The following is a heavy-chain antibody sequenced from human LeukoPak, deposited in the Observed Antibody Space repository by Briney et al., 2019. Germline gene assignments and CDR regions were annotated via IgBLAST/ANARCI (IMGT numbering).Heavy chain of an antibody. V-gene: IGHV4-39*01. Sequence: SETLSLTCSVSGGSISSSSYFWGWIRQPPGKGLEWIASVHYSGSTYYNPSLKSRVTISVDTSKSQFSLKLSSVTAADTAVYFCARQLYVSGSYYAPMDVWGKGTTVTISS. CDR2: VHYSGST. D-gene: IGHD3-10*01. CDR3: ARQLYVSGSYYAPMDV. J-gene: IGHJ6*03. CDR1: GGSISSSSYF.